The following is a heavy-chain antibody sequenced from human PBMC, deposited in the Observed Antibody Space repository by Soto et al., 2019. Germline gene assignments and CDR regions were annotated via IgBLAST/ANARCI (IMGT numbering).Heavy chain of an antibody. V-gene: IGHV3-23*01. CDR3: AKVDLRGYDPDDFDY. D-gene: IGHD5-12*01. CDR1: GFTFSSYA. CDR2: ISGSGGST. J-gene: IGHJ4*02. Sequence: HPGGSLRLSCAASGFTFSSYAMSWVRQAPGKGLEWVSAISGSGGSTYYADSVKGRFTISRDNSKNTLYLQMNSLRAEDTAVYYCAKVDLRGYDPDDFDYRGQGTLVTVSS.